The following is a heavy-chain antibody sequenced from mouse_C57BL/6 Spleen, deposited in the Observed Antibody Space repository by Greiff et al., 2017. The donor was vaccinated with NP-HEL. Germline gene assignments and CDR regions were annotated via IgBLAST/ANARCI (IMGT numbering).Heavy chain of an antibody. V-gene: IGHV1-4*01. D-gene: IGHD2-1*01. CDR2: INPSSGYT. CDR1: GYTFTSYT. J-gene: IGHJ2*01. CDR3: ARGGTYGIPVY. Sequence: VQLQQSGAELARPGASVKMSCKASGYTFTSYTMHWVKQRPGQGLEWIGYINPSSGYTKYNQKFKDKATLTADKSSSTAYMQLSSLTSEDSAVYFCARGGTYGIPVYWGQGTPLTVSS.